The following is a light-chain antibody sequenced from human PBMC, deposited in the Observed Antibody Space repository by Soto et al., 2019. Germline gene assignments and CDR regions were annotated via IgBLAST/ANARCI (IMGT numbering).Light chain of an antibody. J-gene: IGKJ4*01. Sequence: EIVMTQSPATLSVSPGERATLSCRASQSIMFSLAWYQQKPGQAPRLLIYGASTRATGIPARFSATGSETEFTLTISSLRSEDFAVYYCQQYNKWPLTFGGGTKVDIK. CDR1: QSIMFS. CDR3: QQYNKWPLT. V-gene: IGKV3-15*01. CDR2: GAS.